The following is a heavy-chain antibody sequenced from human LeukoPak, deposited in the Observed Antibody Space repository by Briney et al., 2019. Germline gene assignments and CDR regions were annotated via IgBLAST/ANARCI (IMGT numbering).Heavy chain of an antibody. Sequence: HAGGSLRLSCAASGFTFSSYAMSWVRQAPGKGLEWVSAISGSGGSTYYADSVKGRFTISRDNSKNTLYLQMNSLRAEDTAVYYCAKEVGYCSGGSCYSGYWGQGTLVTVSS. D-gene: IGHD2-15*01. V-gene: IGHV3-23*01. CDR2: ISGSGGST. J-gene: IGHJ4*02. CDR3: AKEVGYCSGGSCYSGY. CDR1: GFTFSSYA.